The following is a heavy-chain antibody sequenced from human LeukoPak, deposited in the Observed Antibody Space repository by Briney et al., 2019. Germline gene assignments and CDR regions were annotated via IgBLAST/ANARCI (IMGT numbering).Heavy chain of an antibody. D-gene: IGHD3-22*01. J-gene: IGHJ4*02. CDR3: ARGGRNYYDSSGSEY. Sequence: SETLSLTCTVSGGSISSYYWSWIRQPPGKGLEWIGYIYYSGSTNYNPSLKSRVTISVDTSKNQFSLKLSSVTAADTAVYYCARGGRNYYDSSGSEYWGQGTLVTVSS. CDR1: GGSISSYY. CDR2: IYYSGST. V-gene: IGHV4-59*01.